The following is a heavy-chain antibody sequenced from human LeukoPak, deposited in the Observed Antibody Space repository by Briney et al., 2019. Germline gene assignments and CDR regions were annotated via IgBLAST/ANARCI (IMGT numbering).Heavy chain of an antibody. CDR2: ITADNFNT. J-gene: IGHJ3*01. D-gene: IGHD3-3*01. V-gene: IGHV1-18*01. CDR3: ARVRTPFGVVASPDALDV. Sequence: ASVKVSCKASGYTFNSYPLTWVRQAPGVGFEWVGWITADNFNTNYAQKFQGRVALTKETSTNTAYMEMRSLMSDDTAVYYCARVRTPFGVVASPDALDVWGQGTAVTVSS. CDR1: GYTFNSYP.